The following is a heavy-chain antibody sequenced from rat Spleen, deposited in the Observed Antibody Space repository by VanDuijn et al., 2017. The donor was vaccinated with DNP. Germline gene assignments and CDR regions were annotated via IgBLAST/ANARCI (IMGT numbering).Heavy chain of an antibody. V-gene: IGHV5S13*01. J-gene: IGHJ3*01. CDR3: VRWNSGHFDY. Sequence: EVHLVESGGGLVQPGRSLKLSCAASGFTFSNYGMAWVRQAPKKGLEWVATITASSGTTYYRDSVKGRFTISRDNAKRTLYLQMNSLRSEDMATYYCVRWNSGHFDYWGQGTLVTVSS. D-gene: IGHD4-3*01. CDR1: GFTFSNYG. CDR2: ITASSGTT.